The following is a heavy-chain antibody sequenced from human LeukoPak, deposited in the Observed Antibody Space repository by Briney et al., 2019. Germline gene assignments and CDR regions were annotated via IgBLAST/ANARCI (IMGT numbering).Heavy chain of an antibody. Sequence: LPGGSLRLSCAASGFTFSSYWMTWVRQGPGKGLEWVANIKPGGNEKYYVDSVKGRFTISRDNVKNSLYLQMNSLRAEDTAIYYCATFRFLGTWGQGTMVTVSP. D-gene: IGHD3-3*01. CDR3: ATFRFLGT. J-gene: IGHJ3*01. V-gene: IGHV3-7*03. CDR2: IKPGGNEK. CDR1: GFTFSSYW.